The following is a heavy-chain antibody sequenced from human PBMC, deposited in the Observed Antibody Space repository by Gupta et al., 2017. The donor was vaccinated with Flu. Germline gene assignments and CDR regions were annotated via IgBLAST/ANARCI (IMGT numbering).Heavy chain of an antibody. Sequence: NTNYAQKLQGRVTMTTDTSTSTAYMELRSLRSDDTAVYYCATSKMATIGEFDYWGQGTLVTVSS. D-gene: IGHD5-12*01. J-gene: IGHJ4*02. V-gene: IGHV1-18*01. CDR3: ATSKMATIGEFDY. CDR2: NT.